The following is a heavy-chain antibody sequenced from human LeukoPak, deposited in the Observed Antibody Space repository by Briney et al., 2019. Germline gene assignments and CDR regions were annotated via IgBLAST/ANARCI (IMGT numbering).Heavy chain of an antibody. D-gene: IGHD4-11*01. CDR3: AKDGKNNYDI. J-gene: IGHJ3*02. CDR1: GFTLSNHW. V-gene: IGHV3-7*03. CDR2: IKQDGTEK. Sequence: GGSLRLSCAASGFTLSNHWMIWVRQAPGKGLECVANIKQDGTEKYYLDSVKGRFTISRDNSKNSLYLQMNSLRTEDTALYYCAKDGKNNYDIWGQGTMVTVSS.